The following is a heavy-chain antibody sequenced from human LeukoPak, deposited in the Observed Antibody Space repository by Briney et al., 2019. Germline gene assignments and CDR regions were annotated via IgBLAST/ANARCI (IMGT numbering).Heavy chain of an antibody. D-gene: IGHD3-10*01. CDR2: INHSGST. Sequence: SETLSLTCAVYSGSFSGYYWSWIRQPPGKGLEWIGEINHSGSTNYNPSLKSRVTISVDTSKNQFSLKLSSVTAADTAVYYCARSSYYYGSGSYAFDIWGQGTMVTVSS. J-gene: IGHJ3*02. CDR1: SGSFSGYY. V-gene: IGHV4-34*01. CDR3: ARSSYYYGSGSYAFDI.